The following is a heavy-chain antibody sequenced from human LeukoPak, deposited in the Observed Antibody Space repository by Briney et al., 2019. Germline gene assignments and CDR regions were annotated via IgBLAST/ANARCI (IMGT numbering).Heavy chain of an antibody. CDR3: AVGSTVTPYYFDD. CDR2: IQGGGST. CDR1: GGSINTYY. V-gene: IGHV4-59*01. J-gene: IGHJ4*02. D-gene: IGHD4-17*01. Sequence: SETLSLTCAVSGGSINTYYWTWIRQPPGKGLEWIGYIQGGGSTNYSPSLKSRVTMSLATSKNHFSLKLSSVSAADTAVYYCAVGSTVTPYYFDDWGQGTLVTVAS.